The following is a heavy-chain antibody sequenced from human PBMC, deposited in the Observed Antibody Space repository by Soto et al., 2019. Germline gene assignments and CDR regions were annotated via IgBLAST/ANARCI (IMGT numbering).Heavy chain of an antibody. CDR2: INPNSGGT. CDR3: ARGGGRGYNELDP. J-gene: IGHJ5*02. Sequence: HVQLVQSGAEVKKPGASVKVSCKASGYTFTAYYMHWVRQAPGQGLEWMGWINPNSGGTYHAQNFQGRVTMTRDTSTTTAYMELASLRSDDTAVYYCARGGGRGYNELDPWAHGTLVIVSS. CDR1: GYTFTAYY. V-gene: IGHV1-2*02. D-gene: IGHD5-12*01.